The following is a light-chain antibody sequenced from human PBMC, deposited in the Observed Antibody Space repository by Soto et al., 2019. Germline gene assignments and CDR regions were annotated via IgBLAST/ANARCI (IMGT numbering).Light chain of an antibody. CDR2: DAS. J-gene: IGKJ4*01. CDR1: QSVSRNS. Sequence: AGQSVSRNSLAWYQQKPGQAPRLLIYDASIRATGIPDRFSGSGVGTGYTCTIAIPMPECVPAYYCGHFSAARLIIRGGTKVDIK. CDR3: GHFSAARLI. V-gene: IGKV3-20*01.